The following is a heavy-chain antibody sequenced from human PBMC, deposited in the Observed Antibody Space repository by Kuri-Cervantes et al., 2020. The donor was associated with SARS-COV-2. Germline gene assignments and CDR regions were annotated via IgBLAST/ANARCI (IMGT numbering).Heavy chain of an antibody. D-gene: IGHD2-21*02. CDR1: GFTFSSYG. CDR2: ISYDGSNK. V-gene: IGHV3-30*18. Sequence: GESLKISCAASGFTFSSYGMHWVRQAPGKGLEWVAVISYDGSNKYYADSVKGRFTISRDNSKNTLYLQMNSLRAEDTAVYYCAKDCGGDCYPDYWGQGTLVTVSS. CDR3: AKDCGGDCYPDY. J-gene: IGHJ4*02.